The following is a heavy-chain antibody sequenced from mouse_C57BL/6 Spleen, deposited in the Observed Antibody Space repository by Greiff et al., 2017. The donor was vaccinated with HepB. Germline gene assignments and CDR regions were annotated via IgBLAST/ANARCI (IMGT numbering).Heavy chain of an antibody. CDR2: IYPGDGDT. CDR1: GYAFSSYW. D-gene: IGHD4-1*01. V-gene: IGHV1-80*01. Sequence: QVQLKQSGAELVKPGASVKISCKASGYAFSSYWMNWVKQRPGKGLEWIGQIYPGDGDTNYNGKFKGKATLTADKSSSTAYMQLSSLTSEDSAVYFCASGTGTGYAMDYWGQGTSVTVSS. CDR3: ASGTGTGYAMDY. J-gene: IGHJ4*01.